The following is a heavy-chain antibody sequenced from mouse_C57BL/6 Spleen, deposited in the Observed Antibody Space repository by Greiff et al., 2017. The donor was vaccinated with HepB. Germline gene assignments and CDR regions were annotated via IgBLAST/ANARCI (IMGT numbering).Heavy chain of an antibody. CDR1: GYTFTDYN. J-gene: IGHJ2*01. CDR3: ARLLYYGSSEENY. Sequence: VQLQQSGPELVKPGASVKMSCKASGYTFTDYNMHWVKQSHGKSLEWIGYINPNNGGTSYNQKFKGKATLTVNKSSSTAYMELRSLTSEDSAVYYCARLLYYGSSEENYWGQGTTLTVSS. D-gene: IGHD1-1*01. V-gene: IGHV1-22*01. CDR2: INPNNGGT.